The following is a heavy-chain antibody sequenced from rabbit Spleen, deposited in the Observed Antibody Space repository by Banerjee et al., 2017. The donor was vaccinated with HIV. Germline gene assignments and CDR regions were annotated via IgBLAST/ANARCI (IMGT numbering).Heavy chain of an antibody. J-gene: IGHJ6*01. Sequence: QSLEESGGDLVKPGASLTLTCTASGFSFSTSYYMCWVRQAPGKGLEWIACIATGSGSTYYASWAKGRFTISKTSSTTVTLQMTSLTAADTATYFCAREPDAGVGAYSPYYGMDLWGPGTLVTVS. CDR3: AREPDAGVGAYSPYYGMDL. D-gene: IGHD3-3*01. CDR2: IATGSGST. CDR1: GFSFSTSYY. V-gene: IGHV1S40*01.